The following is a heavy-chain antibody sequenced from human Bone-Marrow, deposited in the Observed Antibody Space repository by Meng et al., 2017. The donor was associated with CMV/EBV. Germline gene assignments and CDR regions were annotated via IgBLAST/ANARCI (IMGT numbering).Heavy chain of an antibody. V-gene: IGHV1-18*01. Sequence: ASVKVSCKTSGYTFTNYVINWVRQAPGQGLEWVGWISTDNGNTNSARKLKGRVTMTTDTSKNTAYMELRSLRSDDTAVYYCARDLTSNSPEIFDYWGQGTLVTVSS. D-gene: IGHD2-2*01. CDR1: GYTFTNYV. CDR2: ISTDNGNT. CDR3: ARDLTSNSPEIFDY. J-gene: IGHJ4*02.